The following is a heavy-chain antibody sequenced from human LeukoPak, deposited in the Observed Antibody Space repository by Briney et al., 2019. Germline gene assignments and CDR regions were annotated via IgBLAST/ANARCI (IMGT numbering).Heavy chain of an antibody. CDR3: AKGPLVVALYNWFDP. CDR2: ISGSGGST. V-gene: IGHV3-23*01. J-gene: IGHJ5*02. D-gene: IGHD2-15*01. Sequence: WVRQAPGKGLEWVSAISGSGGSTYYADSVKGRFTISRDNSKNTLYLQMNSLRAEDTAVYYCAKGPLVVALYNWFDPWGQGTLVTVSS.